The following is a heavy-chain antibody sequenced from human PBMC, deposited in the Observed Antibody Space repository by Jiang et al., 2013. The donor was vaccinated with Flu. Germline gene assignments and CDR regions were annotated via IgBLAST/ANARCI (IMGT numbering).Heavy chain of an antibody. CDR3: AVDDYDNSGYNY. V-gene: IGHV1-8*01. CDR1: GYTFTSYD. J-gene: IGHJ4*02. Sequence: GAEVKKPGASVKVSCKASGYTFTSYDINWVRQATGQGLEWMGWMNPNSGNRGHAQKFQGRVTMTRNTSISTAYMELSSLRSEDTAVYYCAVDDYDNSGYNYWGQGTLVTVSS. CDR2: MNPNSGNR. D-gene: IGHD3-22*01.